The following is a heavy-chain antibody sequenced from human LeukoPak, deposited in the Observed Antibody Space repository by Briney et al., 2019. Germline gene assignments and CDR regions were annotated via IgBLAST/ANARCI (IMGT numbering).Heavy chain of an antibody. Sequence: SETLSLTCAVYGGSFIGYSWSWIRQPPGKGLEWIGEINHSGSTNYNPSLRSRGTVSIDTSKNQFSLKLSSVTAADTAVYYCARFRDYYGSGSYYNAQYYFDYWGQGTLVTVSS. CDR1: GGSFIGYS. J-gene: IGHJ4*02. V-gene: IGHV4-34*01. CDR3: ARFRDYYGSGSYYNAQYYFDY. D-gene: IGHD3-10*01. CDR2: INHSGST.